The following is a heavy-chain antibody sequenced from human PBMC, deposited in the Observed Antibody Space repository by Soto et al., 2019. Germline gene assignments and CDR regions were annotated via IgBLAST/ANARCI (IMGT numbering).Heavy chain of an antibody. CDR3: ARDPYGDYVNYFDY. CDR2: ISYDGSNK. CDR1: GFTFSSYA. J-gene: IGHJ4*02. D-gene: IGHD4-17*01. Sequence: GGSLRLSCAASGFTFSSYAMHWVRQAPGKGLEWVAVISYDGSNKYYADSVKGRFTISRDNSKNTLYLQMNSLRAEDTAVYYCARDPYGDYVNYFDYWGQGTLVTVSS. V-gene: IGHV3-30-3*01.